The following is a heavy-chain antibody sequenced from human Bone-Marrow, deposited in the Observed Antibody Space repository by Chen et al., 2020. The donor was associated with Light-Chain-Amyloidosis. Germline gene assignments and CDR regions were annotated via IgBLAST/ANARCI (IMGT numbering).Heavy chain of an antibody. D-gene: IGHD2-2*01. CDR3: ARDKGGYCGSTNCYADALDI. CDR2: VSKDGSNN. Sequence: QVQLVESGGGVVQPGTSRRLSCAASGFTFSHYAMHWVSLAPGKGLEWVAIVSKDGSNNYYAESVKGRFTISRDNSKNTLYLQMNSLRAEDTALFHCARDKGGYCGSTNCYADALDIWGRGAMVTVSS. V-gene: IGHV3-30*03. J-gene: IGHJ3*02. CDR1: GFTFSHYA.